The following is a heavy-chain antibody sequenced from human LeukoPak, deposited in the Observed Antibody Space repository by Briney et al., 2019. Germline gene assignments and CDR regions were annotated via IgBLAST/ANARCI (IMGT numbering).Heavy chain of an antibody. CDR3: ARDSSPYYYGSGSHDY. J-gene: IGHJ4*02. CDR2: ISYDGSNK. CDR1: GFTFSSYA. Sequence: GGSLRLSCAASGFTFSSYAMHWVRQAPGKGLEWVAVISYDGSNKSYADSVKGRFTISRDNSKNTLYLQMNSLRAEDTAVYYCARDSSPYYYGSGSHDYWGQGTLVTVFS. D-gene: IGHD3-10*01. V-gene: IGHV3-30*04.